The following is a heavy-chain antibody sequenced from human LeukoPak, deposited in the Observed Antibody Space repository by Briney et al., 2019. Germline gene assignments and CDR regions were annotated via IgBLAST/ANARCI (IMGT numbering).Heavy chain of an antibody. Sequence: PGGSLRLSCAASGFTFSSYAMHWVRQAPGKGLEWVAVISYDGSNKYYADSVKGRFTISRDNSKNTLYLQMNSLRAEDTAVYCCASPPPHFTMVRGLPNYWGQGTLVTVSS. CDR2: ISYDGSNK. D-gene: IGHD3-10*01. CDR3: ASPPPHFTMVRGLPNY. J-gene: IGHJ4*02. CDR1: GFTFSSYA. V-gene: IGHV3-30-3*01.